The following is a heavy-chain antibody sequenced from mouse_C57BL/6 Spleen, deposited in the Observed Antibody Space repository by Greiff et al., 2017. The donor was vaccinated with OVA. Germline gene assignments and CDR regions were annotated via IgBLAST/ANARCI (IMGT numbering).Heavy chain of an antibody. V-gene: IGHV1-9*01. D-gene: IGHD2-4*01. CDR2: IIPGSGST. CDR3: ARKREYYDYDGYAMDY. J-gene: IGHJ4*01. CDR1: GYTFTDYW. Sequence: QVQLQQSGAGLMKPGASVKLSCTATGYTFTDYWIEWVKQRPGHGLEWIGEIIPGSGSTNYKEKFKGKATFTAYNSSNTAYLQRSSLTTEDSAIYYSARKREYYDYDGYAMDYWGQGTSVTVSS.